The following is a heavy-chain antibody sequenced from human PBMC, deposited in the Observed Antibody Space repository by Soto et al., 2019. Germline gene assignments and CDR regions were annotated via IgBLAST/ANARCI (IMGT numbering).Heavy chain of an antibody. CDR2: IYYSGST. CDR3: ARHGGDGYNSYFAY. D-gene: IGHD2-21*01. J-gene: IGHJ4*02. Sequence: SGCVSLSCTVSGGAVCSSSDAVCLIRKPPGKGLEWIGSIYYSGSTYYNPSLKSRVTISVDTSKNQFSLKLSSVTAADTAVYYCARHGGDGYNSYFAYWGQGTLVTVSS. V-gene: IGHV4-39*01. CDR1: GGAVCSSSDA.